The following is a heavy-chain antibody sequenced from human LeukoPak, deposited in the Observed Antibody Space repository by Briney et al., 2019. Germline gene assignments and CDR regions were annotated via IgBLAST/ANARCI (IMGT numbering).Heavy chain of an antibody. CDR2: INHSGST. D-gene: IGHD1-26*01. Sequence: SETLSLTCAVYGGSFSGYYWSWIRQPPGKGPEWIGEINHSGSTNYNPSLKSRVTISVDTSKNQFSLKLSSVTAADTAVYYCARGRRKWELNYWGQGTLVTVSS. CDR1: GGSFSGYY. CDR3: ARGRRKWELNY. J-gene: IGHJ4*02. V-gene: IGHV4-34*01.